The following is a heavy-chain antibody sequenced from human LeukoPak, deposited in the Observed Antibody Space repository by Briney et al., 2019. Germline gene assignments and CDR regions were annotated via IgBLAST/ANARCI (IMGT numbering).Heavy chain of an antibody. CDR3: ASHGGFGAPFDY. V-gene: IGHV4-59*01. J-gene: IGHJ4*02. Sequence: SETLSLTCTVSGGSISCYYWSWIRQPPGKGLEWIGYIYYSGSTNYNPSLKSRVTISVDTSKSQFSLKLSSVTAADTAVYYCASHGGFGAPFDYWGQGTLVTVSS. CDR2: IYYSGST. D-gene: IGHD3-16*01. CDR1: GGSISCYY.